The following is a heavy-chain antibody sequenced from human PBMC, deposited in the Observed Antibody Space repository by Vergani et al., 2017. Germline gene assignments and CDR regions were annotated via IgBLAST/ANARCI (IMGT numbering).Heavy chain of an antibody. D-gene: IGHD3-22*01. CDR1: GFTFSACP. CDR2: ISARYPST. V-gene: IGHV3-23*01. CDR3: ARLSYDTTPYLQGGYDC. Sequence: EVQLLQSGGGVIQPGGSVRLSCAASGFTFSACPMTWVRQAPGKRLEWVSAISARYPSTYYADSVKGRFTISRDNSKNMLYLQMNSQRAEDTAVYYCARLSYDTTPYLQGGYDCWGQGTLVSVSS. J-gene: IGHJ4*02.